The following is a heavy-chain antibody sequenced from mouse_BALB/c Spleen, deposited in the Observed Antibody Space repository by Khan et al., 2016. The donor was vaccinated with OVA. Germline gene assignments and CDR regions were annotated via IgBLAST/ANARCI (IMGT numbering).Heavy chain of an antibody. CDR2: ISNGGSYT. D-gene: IGHD1-1*01. Sequence: EVELVESGGGLVKPGGSLKLSCAASGFSFSNYVMSWFRQTPEKRLEWVATISNGGSYTFYPDSVQGRFTIARDNAKNTLDLQMSSLRSEDTAMYYCTRHGDYGRGLFDYWGQGTTLTVSS. CDR3: TRHGDYGRGLFDY. V-gene: IGHV5-9-3*01. J-gene: IGHJ2*01. CDR1: GFSFSNYV.